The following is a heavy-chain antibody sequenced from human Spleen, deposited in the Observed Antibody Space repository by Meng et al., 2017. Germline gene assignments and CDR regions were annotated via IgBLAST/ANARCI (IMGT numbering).Heavy chain of an antibody. J-gene: IGHJ4*02. CDR3: AVLEGG. CDR1: GDNFNGEFW. V-gene: IGHV1-2*02. D-gene: IGHD2-8*02. Sequence: VHAGGELKKHGAQVKVSCNASGDNFNGEFWIYWVRQAPGQGLEWIGWINPSRGDTKYAQKFMGRVTVTRDTSINTVYMEMTSLTYDDTAVYYCAVLEGGWGQGTLVTVSS. CDR2: INPSRGDT.